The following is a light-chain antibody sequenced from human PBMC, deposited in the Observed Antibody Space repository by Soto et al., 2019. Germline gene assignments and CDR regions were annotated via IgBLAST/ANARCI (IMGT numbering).Light chain of an antibody. CDR2: GAS. CDR3: QQYNNWWT. J-gene: IGKJ1*01. V-gene: IGKV3-15*01. CDR1: QSVSSN. Sequence: EIVMTQSPVTLSVSPGERATLSCWAGQSVSSNLAWYQQKPGQAPRLLIYGASTRATGIPARFTGSGSGTEFTLTISSLQFDDSAVYYCQQYNNWWTFGQWTKVEIK.